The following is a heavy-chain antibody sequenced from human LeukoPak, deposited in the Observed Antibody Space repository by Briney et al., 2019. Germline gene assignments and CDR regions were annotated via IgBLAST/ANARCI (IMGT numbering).Heavy chain of an antibody. Sequence: GGSLRLSCAASGFTFSSYAMHWVRQAPGKGLEWVAVISYDGSNKYYADSVKGRFTISRDNYKNTLYQQTNSLRAEDTAVYYCARVPLGYWGQGTLVTVSS. CDR1: GFTFSSYA. J-gene: IGHJ4*02. CDR3: ARVPLGY. CDR2: ISYDGSNK. V-gene: IGHV3-30*04.